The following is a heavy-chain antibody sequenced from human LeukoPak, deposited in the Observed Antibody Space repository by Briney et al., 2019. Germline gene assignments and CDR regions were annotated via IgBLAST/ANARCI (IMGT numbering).Heavy chain of an antibody. CDR2: INHSGST. CDR3: ARGDSSSSRDY. Sequence: SETLSLTYAVSGGSFSGYYWSWIRQPPGKGLEWIGEINHSGSTNYNPSLKSRVTISVDTSKNQFSLKLSSVTAADTAVYYCARGDSSSSRDYWGQGTLVTVSS. V-gene: IGHV4-34*01. D-gene: IGHD6-13*01. CDR1: GGSFSGYY. J-gene: IGHJ4*02.